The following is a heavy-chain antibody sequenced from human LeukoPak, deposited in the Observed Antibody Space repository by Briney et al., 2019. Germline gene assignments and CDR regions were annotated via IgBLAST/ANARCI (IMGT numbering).Heavy chain of an antibody. CDR3: ARRGSSSWYGEYHFDY. CDR1: GFIFSSYW. V-gene: IGHV3-7*01. CDR2: IKKDGSEK. J-gene: IGHJ4*02. D-gene: IGHD6-13*01. Sequence: GGSLRLSCAASGFIFSSYWMNWVRQAPGKGLEWVANIKKDGSEKYYVDSVKGRFTISRDNAKNSLYLQMNSLRAEDTGVYYCARRGSSSWYGEYHFDYWGQGTLVTVSS.